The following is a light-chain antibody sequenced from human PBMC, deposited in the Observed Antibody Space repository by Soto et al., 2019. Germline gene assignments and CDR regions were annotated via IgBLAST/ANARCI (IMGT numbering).Light chain of an antibody. CDR1: QSISSW. J-gene: IGKJ1*01. CDR2: DAS. V-gene: IGKV1-5*01. Sequence: DIQMTQSPSTLSASVGDIVTITCRASQSISSWLAWYQQKPGKAPKLLNYDASSLESGVPSRFSGSGSGTEFTLTISSLQPDDFATYYCQQYNSYWTFGQGTKVEIK. CDR3: QQYNSYWT.